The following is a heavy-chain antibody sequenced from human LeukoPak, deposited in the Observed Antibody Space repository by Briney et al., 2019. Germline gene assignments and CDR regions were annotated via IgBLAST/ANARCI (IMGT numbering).Heavy chain of an antibody. D-gene: IGHD3-10*01. CDR3: ARGIGDYGSGSYYNHGGVDP. V-gene: IGHV4-34*01. J-gene: IGHJ5*02. CDR2: IKHSGST. CDR1: GGSFSGYY. Sequence: PSETLSLTCAVYGGSFSGYYWSWIRQPPGKGLEWIGEIKHSGSTNYNPSLKSRVTISVDTSKNQFSLKLSSVTAADTAVYYCARGIGDYGSGSYYNHGGVDPWGQGTLVTVSS.